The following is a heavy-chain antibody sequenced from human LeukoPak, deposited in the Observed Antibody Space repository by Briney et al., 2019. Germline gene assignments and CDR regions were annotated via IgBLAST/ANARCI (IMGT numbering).Heavy chain of an antibody. Sequence: SETLSLTCAVSGYSISSGYYWGWIRQPPGKGLEWIGSIYHRGSTYYNPSLKSRVTISVDTSKNQFSLKLSSVTAADTAVYYCARVVGCSSTSCYRNWFDPWGQGTLVTVSS. D-gene: IGHD2-2*01. V-gene: IGHV4-38-2*01. CDR1: GYSISSGYY. CDR2: IYHRGST. J-gene: IGHJ5*02. CDR3: ARVVGCSSTSCYRNWFDP.